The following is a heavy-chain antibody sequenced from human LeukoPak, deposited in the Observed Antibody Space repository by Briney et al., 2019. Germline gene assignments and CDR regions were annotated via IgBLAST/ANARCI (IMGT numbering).Heavy chain of an antibody. Sequence: KGLVWVSRKGDGSSTNYAESVKGRFTISRDNGKNSLYLQMNSLRAGDTAVYYCARYNWLELWGQGTRVTVSS. CDR2: KGDGSST. V-gene: IGHV3-74*01. J-gene: IGHJ4*02. D-gene: IGHD1-20*01. CDR3: ARYNWLEL.